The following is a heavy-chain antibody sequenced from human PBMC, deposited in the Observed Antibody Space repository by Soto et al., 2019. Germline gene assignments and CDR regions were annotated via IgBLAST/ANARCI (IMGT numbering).Heavy chain of an antibody. CDR1: GYTFTSYA. J-gene: IGHJ6*03. Sequence: ASVKVSCKASGYTFTSYAMHWVRQAPGQRLEWMGWINAGNGNTKYSQKFQGRVTITRDTSASTAYMELSSLRSEDTAVYYCARSSTTSDYYYYYYMDVWGKGTTVNVAS. CDR3: ARSSTTSDYYYYYYMDV. D-gene: IGHD1-7*01. V-gene: IGHV1-3*01. CDR2: INAGNGNT.